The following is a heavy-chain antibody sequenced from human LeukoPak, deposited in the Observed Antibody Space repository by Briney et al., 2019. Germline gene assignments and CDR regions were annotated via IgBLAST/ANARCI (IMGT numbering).Heavy chain of an antibody. D-gene: IGHD1-26*01. CDR1: GYTFTSYA. CDR2: ISAGNGNT. CDR3: ARDSGSGNNDY. Sequence: ASVKVSCKASGYTFTSYAIQWVRQAPGQRREWVGWISAGNGNTKYSQNFQGRVTFISNTSATTAFMEVSSLRSEDAAVSYCARDSGSGNNDYWGQGTLATVSS. J-gene: IGHJ4*02. V-gene: IGHV1-3*01.